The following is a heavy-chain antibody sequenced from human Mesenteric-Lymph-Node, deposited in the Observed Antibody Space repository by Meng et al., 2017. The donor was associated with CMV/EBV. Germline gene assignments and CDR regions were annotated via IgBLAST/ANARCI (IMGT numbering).Heavy chain of an antibody. CDR1: GGTFSSYT. Sequence: QVQLVQSGAEVKKPGSSVKVSCNASGGTFSSYTISWARQAPGQGLEWMGRIIPILGIANYAQKFQGRVTITADKSTSTAYMELSSLRSEDTAVYYCAGGIAAAGSRWFDPWGQGTLVTVSS. V-gene: IGHV1-69*02. D-gene: IGHD6-13*01. J-gene: IGHJ5*02. CDR3: AGGIAAAGSRWFDP. CDR2: IIPILGIA.